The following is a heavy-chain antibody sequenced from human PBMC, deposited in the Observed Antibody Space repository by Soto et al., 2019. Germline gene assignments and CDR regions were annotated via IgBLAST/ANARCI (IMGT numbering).Heavy chain of an antibody. D-gene: IGHD3-16*01. V-gene: IGHV3-7*01. CDR3: ASLGRHG. CDR1: GFSFSDSW. CDR2: IKEDGSEK. J-gene: IGHJ6*02. Sequence: GGSLRLSCAASGFSFSDSWMDWVRQAPGKGPEWVANIKEDGSEKNYVDSVKGRFTISRDNAKNSLYLQMNSLRAEDTAVYYCASLGRHGWGQGTTVTV.